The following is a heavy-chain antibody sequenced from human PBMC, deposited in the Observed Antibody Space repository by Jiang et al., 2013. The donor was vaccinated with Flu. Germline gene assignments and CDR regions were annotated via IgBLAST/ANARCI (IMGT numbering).Heavy chain of an antibody. D-gene: IGHD4-23*01. CDR2: ILPIFGTA. J-gene: IGHJ3*02. CDR1: GGPFSSYA. Sequence: SGAEVKKPGSSVKVSCKASGGPFSSYAISWVRQAPGQGLEWMGGILPIFGTANYAQKFQGRVTITADKSTSTAYMELSSLRSEDTAVYYCARPGYGGNLYDAFDIWGQGTMVTVSS. CDR3: ARPGYGGNLYDAFDI. V-gene: IGHV1-69*06.